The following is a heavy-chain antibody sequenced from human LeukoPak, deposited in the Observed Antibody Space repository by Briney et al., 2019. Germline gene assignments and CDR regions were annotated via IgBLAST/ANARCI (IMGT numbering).Heavy chain of an antibody. CDR3: ASHYGDYSFFDY. CDR1: GFTFSSYA. CDR2: ISSNGGST. V-gene: IGHV3-64*01. D-gene: IGHD4-17*01. Sequence: PGGSLRLSCAASGFTFSSYAMHWVRQAPGKGLEYVSAISSNGGSTYYAYSVKGRFTISRDNAKNSLYLQMNSLRAEDTAVYYCASHYGDYSFFDYWGQGTLVTVSS. J-gene: IGHJ4*02.